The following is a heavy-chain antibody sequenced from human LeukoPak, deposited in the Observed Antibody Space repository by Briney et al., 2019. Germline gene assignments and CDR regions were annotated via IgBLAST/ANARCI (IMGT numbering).Heavy chain of an antibody. CDR1: GFTFSSYS. Sequence: GGSLRLSCAASGFTFSSYSMNWVRQAPGKGLEWVSYISSSSSTIYYADSVKGRFTISRDNAKNSLYPQMNSLRAEDTAVYYCASVTVTTSDWGQGTLVTVSS. D-gene: IGHD4-17*01. V-gene: IGHV3-48*04. CDR3: ASVTVTTSD. J-gene: IGHJ4*02. CDR2: ISSSSSTI.